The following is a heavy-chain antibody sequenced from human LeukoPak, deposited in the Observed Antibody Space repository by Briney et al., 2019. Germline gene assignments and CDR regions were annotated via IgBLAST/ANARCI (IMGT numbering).Heavy chain of an antibody. CDR3: ATSFGPVIAAAGTGAD. V-gene: IGHV3-21*04. Sequence: PGRSLRLSCAASGFTFSSYSMNWVRQAPGKGLEWVSSISSSSSYIYYADSVKGRFTISRDNSKNTLNLQMNSLRAEDTAVYYCATSFGPVIAAAGTGADWGQGTLVTVSS. D-gene: IGHD6-13*01. CDR1: GFTFSSYS. CDR2: ISSSSSYI. J-gene: IGHJ4*02.